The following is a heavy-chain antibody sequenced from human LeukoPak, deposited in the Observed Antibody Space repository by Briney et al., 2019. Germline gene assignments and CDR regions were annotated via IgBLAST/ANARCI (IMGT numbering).Heavy chain of an antibody. J-gene: IGHJ4*02. V-gene: IGHV3-21*04. Sequence: GGSLRLSCAASGFTFSSYSMSWVRQAPGKGLEWVSSISSSSSYIYYADSVKGRFTISRDNAKNSLYLQMNSLRAEDTAVYYCAKDREYQLPAYYFDYRGQGTLVTVSS. CDR2: ISSSSSYI. CDR1: GFTFSSYS. CDR3: AKDREYQLPAYYFDY. D-gene: IGHD2-2*01.